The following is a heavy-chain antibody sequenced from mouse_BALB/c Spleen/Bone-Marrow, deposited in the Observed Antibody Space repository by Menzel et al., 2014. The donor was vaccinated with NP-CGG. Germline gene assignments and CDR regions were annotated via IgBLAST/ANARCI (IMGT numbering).Heavy chain of an antibody. Sequence: EVKLMESVGGLVKPGGSLKLSCAASGFTFSSYAMSWVRQTPEKRLEWVATISSGGSYTYYPDSVKGRFTISGDNAKNTLYLQMSSLRSEDTAMYYCARHGGKGYAMDYWGQGTSVTVSS. CDR3: ARHGGKGYAMDY. V-gene: IGHV5-9-3*01. CDR1: GFTFSSYA. J-gene: IGHJ4*01. CDR2: ISSGGSYT. D-gene: IGHD2-1*01.